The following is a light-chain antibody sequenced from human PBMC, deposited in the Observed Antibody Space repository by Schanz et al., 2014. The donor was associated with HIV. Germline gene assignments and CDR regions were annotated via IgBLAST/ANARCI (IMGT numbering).Light chain of an antibody. V-gene: IGLV2-14*03. CDR3: SSFTYTSTPVV. CDR2: DVT. Sequence: QSALTQPASVSGSLGQSITISCTGTSGDVGRYDYVSWYQQHPGQAPKLLIYDVTYRPSGISNRFSGSKSAYTASLTISGLQPEDEADYYCSSFTYTSTPVVFGGGTKLTVL. J-gene: IGLJ2*01. CDR1: SGDVGRYDY.